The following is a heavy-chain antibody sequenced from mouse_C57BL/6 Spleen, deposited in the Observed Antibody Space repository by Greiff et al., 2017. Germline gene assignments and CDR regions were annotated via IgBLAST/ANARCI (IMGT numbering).Heavy chain of an antibody. CDR3: ARSLDSSGPAWFAY. CDR2: IYPGDGDT. D-gene: IGHD3-2*02. CDR1: GYAFSSSW. Sequence: VKLQQSGPELVKPGASVKISCKASGYAFSSSWMNWVKQRPGKGLEWIGRIYPGDGDTNYNGKFKGKATLTADKSSSTAYMQLSSLTSEDSAVYFCARSLDSSGPAWFAYWGQGTLVTVSA. J-gene: IGHJ3*01. V-gene: IGHV1-82*01.